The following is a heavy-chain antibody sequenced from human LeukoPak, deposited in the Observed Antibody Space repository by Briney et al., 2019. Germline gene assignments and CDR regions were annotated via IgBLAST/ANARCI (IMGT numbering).Heavy chain of an antibody. CDR3: ARENWDDAFDI. D-gene: IGHD7-27*01. J-gene: IGHJ3*02. CDR2: ISSSGSTI. Sequence: PGGSLRLXXXAXXFXFSDYYMSWIRQAPGKGLEWLSYISSSGSTIYYADYVKGRFTISRDNAKNSLYLQMNSLRAEATAVYYCARENWDDAFDIWGQGTMVTVSS. V-gene: IGHV3-11*01. CDR1: XFXFSDYY.